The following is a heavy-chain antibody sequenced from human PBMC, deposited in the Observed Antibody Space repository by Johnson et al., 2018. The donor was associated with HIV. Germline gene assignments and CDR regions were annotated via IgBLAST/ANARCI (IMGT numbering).Heavy chain of an antibody. CDR3: ARAGSSSSGPRAFDI. Sequence: VQLVESGGGLVQPGGSLRLSCAVSGFTVINNYMTWVRQAPGKGLEWVSIIYSRDTTYYADSVKGRFSISRDSSKNTLYLQMNSLRDEDTAVYYCARAGSSSSGPRAFDIWGQGTMVTVSS. CDR2: IYSRDTT. J-gene: IGHJ3*02. D-gene: IGHD6-6*01. CDR1: GFTVINNY. V-gene: IGHV3-66*01.